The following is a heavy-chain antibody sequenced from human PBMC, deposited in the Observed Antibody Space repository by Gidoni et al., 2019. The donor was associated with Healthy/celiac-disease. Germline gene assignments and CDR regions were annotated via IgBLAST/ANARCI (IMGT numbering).Heavy chain of an antibody. J-gene: IGHJ5*02. CDR1: GYTFTSYY. CDR3: ARGPLSYYYDSSGYYYRNWFDP. Sequence: QVQLVQSGAEVKKPGASVKVSRKASGYTFTSYYMHWVRQAPGQGLEWMGIINPSGGSTSYAQKFQGRVTMTRDTSTSTVYMELSSLRSEDTAVYYCARGPLSYYYDSSGYYYRNWFDPWGQGTLVTVSS. CDR2: INPSGGST. V-gene: IGHV1-46*03. D-gene: IGHD3-22*01.